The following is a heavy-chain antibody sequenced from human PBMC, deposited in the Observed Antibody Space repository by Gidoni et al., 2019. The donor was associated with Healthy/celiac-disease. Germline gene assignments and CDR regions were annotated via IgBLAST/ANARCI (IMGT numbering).Heavy chain of an antibody. Sequence: QVQLVQSGAEVKKPGASVKVSCKASGYTFTSYDINWGRQATGQGLEGMGWMNPNGGKTGNALSSQGRVTMPRNTSISTAYMGRSGVRSEDTAVYYGAGGRGAMSTSLAFDPGGQGPLVTVSS. CDR3: AGGRGAMSTSLAFDP. D-gene: IGHD2-2*01. CDR1: GYTFTSYD. CDR2: MNPNGGKT. V-gene: IGHV1-8*01. J-gene: IGHJ5*02.